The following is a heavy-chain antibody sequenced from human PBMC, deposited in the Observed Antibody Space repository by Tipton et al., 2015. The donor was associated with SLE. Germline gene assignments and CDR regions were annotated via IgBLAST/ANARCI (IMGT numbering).Heavy chain of an antibody. V-gene: IGHV1-18*04. J-gene: IGHJ4*02. CDR2: ISPHNGKT. CDR1: DNAFASYG. CDR3: ARTSNYAGFVY. Sequence: QSGAEVKKPGASLKVSCRASDNAFASYGFTWVRQAPGQGLDWLGWISPHNGKTNYAQKFQGRVTMTAETSTSTVYMELRSLRSDDTAFYFCARTSNYAGFVYWGQGTLVTVSS. D-gene: IGHD1-7*01.